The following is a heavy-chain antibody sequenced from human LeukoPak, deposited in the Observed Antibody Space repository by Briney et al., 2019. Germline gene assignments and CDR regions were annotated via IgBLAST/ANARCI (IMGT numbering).Heavy chain of an antibody. CDR1: GGSISSHY. D-gene: IGHD3-22*01. V-gene: IGHV4-59*11. Sequence: KPSETLSLTCTVSGGSISSHYWSWIRQPPGKGLEWIGYIYYSGSTNYNPSLKSRVTISVDTSKNQFSLKLSSVTAADTAVYYCARVGYYSGGVIWFDPWGQGTLVTVSS. J-gene: IGHJ5*02. CDR3: ARVGYYSGGVIWFDP. CDR2: IYYSGST.